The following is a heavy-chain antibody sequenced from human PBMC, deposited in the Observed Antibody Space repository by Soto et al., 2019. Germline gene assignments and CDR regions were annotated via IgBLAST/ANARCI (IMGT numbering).Heavy chain of an antibody. CDR1: GGSISSYY. J-gene: IGHJ6*03. V-gene: IGHV4-59*08. D-gene: IGHD3-3*01. CDR2: IYYSGST. CDR3: ATSEWYPGGGYYYYYMDV. Sequence: PSETLSLTCTVSGGSISSYYWSWIRQPPGKGLEWIGYIYYSGSTNYNPSLKSRVTISVDTSKNQFSLKLSSVTAADTAVYYCATSEWYPGGGYYYYYMDVWGIGTTVTVS.